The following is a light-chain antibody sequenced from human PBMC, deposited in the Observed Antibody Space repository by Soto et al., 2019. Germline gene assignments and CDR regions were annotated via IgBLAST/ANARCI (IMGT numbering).Light chain of an antibody. Sequence: QSALTQPASVSGSPGQSITISCTGTSSDVGAYDYVSWYQQHPDKAPKLMIYEVSNRPSGVSNRFSGSKSVNTATLTISWLHTEDEADYYCSSYTSSSTRVFGTGTKLTVL. V-gene: IGLV2-14*03. CDR1: SSDVGAYDY. CDR2: EVS. J-gene: IGLJ1*01. CDR3: SSYTSSSTRV.